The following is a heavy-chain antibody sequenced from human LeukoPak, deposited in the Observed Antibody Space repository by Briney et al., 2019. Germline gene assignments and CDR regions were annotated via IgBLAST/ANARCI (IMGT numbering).Heavy chain of an antibody. J-gene: IGHJ4*02. CDR2: INPNSGGT. Sequence: ASVKVSCKASGYTFTSYYMHWVRQAPGQGLEWMGLINPNSGGTNYAQKFQGRVTMTRDTSISTAYMELSRLRSDDTAVYLCERGDYGSGSYFVYWGQGTLVTVSS. CDR1: GYTFTSYY. CDR3: ERGDYGSGSYFVY. D-gene: IGHD3-10*01. V-gene: IGHV1-2*02.